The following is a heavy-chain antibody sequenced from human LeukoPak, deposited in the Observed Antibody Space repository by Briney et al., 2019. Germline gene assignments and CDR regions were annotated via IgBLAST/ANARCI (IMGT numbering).Heavy chain of an antibody. V-gene: IGHV1-2*02. J-gene: IGHJ4*02. CDR3: AVEYSSGWTFDY. CDR1: GYTFTGYY. Sequence: GASVKVSCKASGYTFTGYYMHWVRQAPGQGLEWMGWINPNSGGTNCAQKFQGRVTMTRDTSISTAYMELSRLRSDDTAVYYCAVEYSSGWTFDYWGQGTLVTVSS. CDR2: INPNSGGT. D-gene: IGHD6-19*01.